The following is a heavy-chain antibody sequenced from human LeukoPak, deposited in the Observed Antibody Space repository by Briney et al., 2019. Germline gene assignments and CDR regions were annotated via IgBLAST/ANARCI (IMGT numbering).Heavy chain of an antibody. V-gene: IGHV4-59*01. Sequence: PSETLSLTCTVSGGSISSYYWSWIRQPPGKGLEWIGYIYYSGSTNYNPSLKSRVTISVDTSKNQFSLKLSSVTVADTAVYYCARDGVSGSYQDYWGQGTLVTVSS. CDR2: IYYSGST. CDR1: GGSISSYY. D-gene: IGHD1-26*01. CDR3: ARDGVSGSYQDY. J-gene: IGHJ4*02.